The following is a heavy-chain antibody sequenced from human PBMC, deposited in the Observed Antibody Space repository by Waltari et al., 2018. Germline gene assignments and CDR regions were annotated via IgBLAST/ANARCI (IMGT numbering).Heavy chain of an antibody. J-gene: IGHJ5*02. CDR3: ARHGSPAYSSSDGGFDP. D-gene: IGHD6-13*01. Sequence: QLQLQESGPGLGKPSETLSLTCTVSGGSISSSSYYCVGIRQPPGKGRGWIGSIYSSGSTYYNPSLKSRVTISVDTSKNQFSLKLSSVTAADTAVYYCARHGSPAYSSSDGGFDPWGQGTLVTVSS. V-gene: IGHV4-39*01. CDR2: IYSSGST. CDR1: GGSISSSSYY.